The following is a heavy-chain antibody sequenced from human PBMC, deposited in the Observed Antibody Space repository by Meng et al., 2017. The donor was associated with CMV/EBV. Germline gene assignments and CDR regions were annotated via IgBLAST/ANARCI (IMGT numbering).Heavy chain of an antibody. Sequence: ASAQVSCKASGYIFTSYDINWVRQATGQGLEWMGWMNPNSGKTGYAQKFQGRVTMTRNTSISTAYMELSSLRSEDTAVYSCARGADIVVVPAATDAFDIWGQGTMVTVSS. D-gene: IGHD2-2*01. CDR1: GYIFTSYD. CDR2: MNPNSGKT. CDR3: ARGADIVVVPAATDAFDI. J-gene: IGHJ3*02. V-gene: IGHV1-8*01.